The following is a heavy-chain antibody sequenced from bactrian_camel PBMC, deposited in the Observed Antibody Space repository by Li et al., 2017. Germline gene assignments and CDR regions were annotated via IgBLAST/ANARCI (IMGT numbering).Heavy chain of an antibody. D-gene: IGHD2*01. Sequence: VQLVESGGGLVQPGGSLRLSCAASGFTFSSYDMSWVRQAPGKGLEWVSGINAGGSTYYADSVKGRFTISSDNAKNTVHLQMNSLKLEDTAVYYCSAARTLHTGAGDPGHRL. V-gene: IGHV3S40*01. CDR1: GFTFSSYD. CDR2: INAGGST. J-gene: IGHJ4*01.